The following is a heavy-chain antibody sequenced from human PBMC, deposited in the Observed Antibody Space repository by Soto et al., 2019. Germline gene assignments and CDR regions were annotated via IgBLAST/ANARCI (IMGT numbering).Heavy chain of an antibody. CDR1: SGSISNVTYY. CDR2: VYYSGSSA. CDR3: ARHRITPPGPYAMDV. D-gene: IGHD3-10*01. J-gene: IGHJ6*02. Sequence: PSETLSLTCTVSSGSISNVTYYGAWIRQPPGKGLEWIGSVYYSGSSAYYNPSLKSRVTISVDTSKTQFSLRLSSVTAADTAVYYCARHRITPPGPYAMDVWGQGTTVTVSS. V-gene: IGHV4-39*01.